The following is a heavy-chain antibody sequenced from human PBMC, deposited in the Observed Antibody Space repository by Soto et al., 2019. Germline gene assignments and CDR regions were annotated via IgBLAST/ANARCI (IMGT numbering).Heavy chain of an antibody. D-gene: IGHD1-26*01. CDR3: ARAVGPFDY. J-gene: IGHJ4*02. CDR2: IWHDGSNK. Sequence: QVQLVESGGGVVQPGRSLRLSCAAAGFTFSTYGIHWVRQAPGKGLEWVAVIWHDGSNKYYADSVKGRFTISRDNSKNTLYLEMNRRRAEDTAVYYCARAVGPFDYWGQGTLVTVSS. CDR1: GFTFSTYG. V-gene: IGHV3-33*01.